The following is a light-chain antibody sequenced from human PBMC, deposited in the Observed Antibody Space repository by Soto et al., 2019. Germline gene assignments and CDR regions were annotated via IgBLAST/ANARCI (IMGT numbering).Light chain of an antibody. CDR2: DAS. CDR1: QSVTTY. V-gene: IGKV3-11*01. J-gene: IGKJ1*01. Sequence: EIVLTQSPATLSLSPGERAHLSCRASQSVTTYLAWYQQKPGQAPRLLIYDASKRATGIPARFSGSGSGTDFTLTISSLEPEDFAVYYCQQRSNWPATFGQGTKVDIK. CDR3: QQRSNWPAT.